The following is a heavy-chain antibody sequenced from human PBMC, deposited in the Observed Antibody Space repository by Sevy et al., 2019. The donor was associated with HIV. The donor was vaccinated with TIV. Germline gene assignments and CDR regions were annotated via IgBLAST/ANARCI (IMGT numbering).Heavy chain of an antibody. V-gene: IGHV3-7*04. J-gene: IGHJ4*02. Sequence: LSLTCVASGFSLESYWMNWVRQAPGKPLEWVANIKEDDTVKYYVESVKGRFTISRDNGRNLVYLLMNNLKVEDTALYYCVRAIQSEGSFWGQGTRVTVSS. CDR3: VRAIQSEGSF. CDR1: GFSLESYW. D-gene: IGHD2-21*01. CDR2: IKEDDTVK.